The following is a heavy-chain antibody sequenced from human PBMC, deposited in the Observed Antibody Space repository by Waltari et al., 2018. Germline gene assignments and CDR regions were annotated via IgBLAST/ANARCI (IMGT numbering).Heavy chain of an antibody. CDR1: GGSISSYY. J-gene: IGHJ4*02. CDR2: IYYSGST. CDR3: AREKDGYNNFDY. V-gene: IGHV4-59*01. Sequence: VQLQESGPGLVKPSETLSLTCTVSGGSISSYYWSWIRQPPGKGLEWIGYIYYSGSTNYNPSLESRVTISVDTSKNQFSLKLSSVTAADTAVYYCAREKDGYNNFDYWGQGTLVTVSS. D-gene: IGHD5-12*01.